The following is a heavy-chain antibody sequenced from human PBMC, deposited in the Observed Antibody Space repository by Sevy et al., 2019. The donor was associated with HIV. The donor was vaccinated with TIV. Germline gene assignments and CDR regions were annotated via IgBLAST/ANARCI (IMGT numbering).Heavy chain of an antibody. CDR1: GGSFSGYY. CDR3: PRHCTGSSCSHAFDI. V-gene: IGHV4-34*01. D-gene: IGHD2-15*01. CDR2: INHSGGT. J-gene: IGHJ3*02. Sequence: SETLSLTCAVYGGSFSGYYWSWIRQPPGKGLEWIGEINHSGGTNYNPSLKSRVTISVDTSKNQFSLRLNSVSAADTAVYYCPRHCTGSSCSHAFDIWGQGTMVTVSS.